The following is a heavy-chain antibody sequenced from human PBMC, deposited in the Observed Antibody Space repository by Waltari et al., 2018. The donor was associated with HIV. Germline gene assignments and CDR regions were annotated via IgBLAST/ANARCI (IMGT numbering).Heavy chain of an antibody. CDR3: ARDSRDNSWSLNFFDP. CDR1: GITFNSDS. D-gene: IGHD6-13*01. CDR2: ISSSGTFT. V-gene: IGHV3-21*01. J-gene: IGHJ5*02. Sequence: EVQLVESGGGQVKPGGSLRLSCRAPGITFNSDSLNWVRQAPGKGLEWISSISSSGTFTHYADSLKGRFTISRDNANKSVYLQMNSLRAEDTAVYYCARDSRDNSWSLNFFDPWGQGTLVTVSS.